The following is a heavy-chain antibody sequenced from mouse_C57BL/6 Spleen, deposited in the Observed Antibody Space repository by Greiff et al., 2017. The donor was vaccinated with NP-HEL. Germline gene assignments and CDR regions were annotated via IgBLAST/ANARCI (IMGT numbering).Heavy chain of an antibody. CDR2: ISDGGSYT. J-gene: IGHJ2*01. CDR3: ARERGESNHFDY. D-gene: IGHD2-5*01. CDR1: GFTFSSYA. Sequence: MLVESGGGLVKPGGSLKLSCAASGFTFSSYAMSWVRQTPEKRLEWVATISDGGSYTYYPDNVKGRFTISRDNAKNNLYLQMSHLKSEDTAMYYCARERGESNHFDYWGQGTTLTVSS. V-gene: IGHV5-4*03.